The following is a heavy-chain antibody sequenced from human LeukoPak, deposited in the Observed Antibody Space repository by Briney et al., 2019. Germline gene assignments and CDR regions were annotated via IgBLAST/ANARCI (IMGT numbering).Heavy chain of an antibody. D-gene: IGHD6-19*01. CDR2: ISSNGGST. J-gene: IGHJ3*02. CDR3: ARASSGWYRPDAFDI. V-gene: IGHV3-64*01. Sequence: PGGSLRLSCAASGFTFSSYAMHWVRQAPGKGLEYVSAISSNGGSTYYANSVKGRFTISRDNSKNTLYLQMGSLRAEGMAVYYCARASSGWYRPDAFDIWGQGTMVTVSS. CDR1: GFTFSSYA.